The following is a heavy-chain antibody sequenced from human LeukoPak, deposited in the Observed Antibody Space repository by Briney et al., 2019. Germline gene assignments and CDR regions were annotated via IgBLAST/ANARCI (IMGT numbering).Heavy chain of an antibody. D-gene: IGHD2-2*01. CDR1: GYTFTSYY. J-gene: IGHJ3*02. Sequence: ASVKVSCKASGYTFTSYYMHWVRQAPGQGLEWMGIINPSGGSTSYAQKFQGRVTMTRDTSTSTVYMELSSLRSEDTAVYYCARGKVVVVPAASDAFDIWGQGTMVTVSS. CDR3: ARGKVVVVPAASDAFDI. CDR2: INPSGGST. V-gene: IGHV1-46*01.